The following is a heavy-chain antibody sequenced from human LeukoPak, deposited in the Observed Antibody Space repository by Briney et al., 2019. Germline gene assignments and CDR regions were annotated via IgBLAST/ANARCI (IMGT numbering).Heavy chain of an antibody. J-gene: IGHJ4*02. CDR3: AKGLILAVFDY. CDR1: GFTFSSFG. CDR2: TRYDGSNK. D-gene: IGHD3-22*01. V-gene: IGHV3-30*02. Sequence: PGGSLRLSCAASGFTFSSFGMHWVRQAPGKGLEWVAFTRYDGSNKYYADSVKGRFTVSRDNSKNTLYLQMNGLRAEDTAVYYCAKGLILAVFDYSGQGTLVTVSS.